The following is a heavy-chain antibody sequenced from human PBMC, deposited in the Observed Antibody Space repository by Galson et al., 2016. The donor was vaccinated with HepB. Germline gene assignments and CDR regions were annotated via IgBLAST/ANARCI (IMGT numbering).Heavy chain of an antibody. J-gene: IGHJ4*02. Sequence: SCKASGYTFTNYAMHWARQAPGQRLEWMGWINAGNGNTKYSQKLQGRVTITRDTSASTAYMELSSLRSEDTAVYYCARDYVVPATTPDGFDYWGQGTLVAVSS. V-gene: IGHV1-3*01. CDR3: ARDYVVPATTPDGFDY. D-gene: IGHD2-2*01. CDR1: GYTFTNYA. CDR2: INAGNGNT.